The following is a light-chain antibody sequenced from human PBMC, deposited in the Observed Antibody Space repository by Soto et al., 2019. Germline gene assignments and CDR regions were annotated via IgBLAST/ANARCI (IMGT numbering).Light chain of an antibody. J-gene: IGKJ5*01. Sequence: EVVMTQSPATLSVSPGETASLSCRASQSAGNFLAWYQQKPGQAPRLLIYYISTRATGIPARFSGSGSGTEFTLTINSLQSEDSAVYYCQQHNQWPITFGQGTLPEIK. CDR3: QQHNQWPIT. V-gene: IGKV3D-15*01. CDR1: QSAGNF. CDR2: YIS.